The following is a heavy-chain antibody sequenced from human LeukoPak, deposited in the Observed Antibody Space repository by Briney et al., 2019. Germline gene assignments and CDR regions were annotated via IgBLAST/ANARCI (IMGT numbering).Heavy chain of an antibody. CDR1: GYTFTNYG. D-gene: IGHD3-10*01. CDR2: ISAYNGNT. J-gene: IGHJ5*02. Sequence: GASVEVSCKASGYTFTNYGISWVRQAPGQGLEWMGWISAYNGNTNYAQKLQGRVTMTTDTSRSTGYMELRSLRSDDTAVYYCARDFPYNYGSGSPSNWFDPWGQGTLVTVSS. V-gene: IGHV1-18*01. CDR3: ARDFPYNYGSGSPSNWFDP.